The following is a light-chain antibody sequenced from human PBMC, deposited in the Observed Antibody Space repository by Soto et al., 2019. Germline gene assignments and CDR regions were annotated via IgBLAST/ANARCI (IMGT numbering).Light chain of an antibody. CDR1: QSISDN. CDR2: TAS. J-gene: IGKJ1*01. CDR3: QQYNDWPQWT. Sequence: ETVMTQTPATLSLSPGERATLSCRASQSISDNLAWYQQKPGQAHRLIIYTASIRATGIPARFSGSGSGTEFTLTISSLQSEDSAIYYCQQYNDWPQWTFGQGTKVE. V-gene: IGKV3-15*01.